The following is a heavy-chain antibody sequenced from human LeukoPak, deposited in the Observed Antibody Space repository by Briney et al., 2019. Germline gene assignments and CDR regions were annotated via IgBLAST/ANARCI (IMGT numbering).Heavy chain of an antibody. CDR1: GFTFSTYW. J-gene: IGHJ4*02. Sequence: GGSLRLSCAASGFTFSTYWMHWVRQAPGKGLVWVSRINSDGSSTIYADSVKGRFTISRDNVKNSLSLQTNSLRAEDTAVYYCASHPYYFDYWGQGTLVTVSS. CDR2: INSDGSST. CDR3: ASHPYYFDY. V-gene: IGHV3-74*01.